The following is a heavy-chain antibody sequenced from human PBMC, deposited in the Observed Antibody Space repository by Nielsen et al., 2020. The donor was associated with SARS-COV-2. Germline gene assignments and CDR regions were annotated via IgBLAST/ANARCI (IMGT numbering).Heavy chain of an antibody. CDR2: INPNNGGT. V-gene: IGHV1-2*06. CDR1: GYTFTGYY. D-gene: IGHD3-3*01. J-gene: IGHJ5*02. CDR3: AKVGPMNYDFWSAYFPGAFHWFDP. Sequence: ASVKVSCKASGYTFTGYYIHWVRQAHGQGLEWMGRINPNNGGTDSAQKFQGRVTMTTDTSISTASMELNSLRSDDTAVYYCAKVGPMNYDFWSAYFPGAFHWFDPWGQVTLVTVSS.